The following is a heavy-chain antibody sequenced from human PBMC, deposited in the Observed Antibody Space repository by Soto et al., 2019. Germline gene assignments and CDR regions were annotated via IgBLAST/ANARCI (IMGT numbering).Heavy chain of an antibody. J-gene: IGHJ6*02. V-gene: IGHV3-9*01. Sequence: GGSLRLSCAASGFTFDDYAMHWVRQAPGKGLEWVSGISWNSGSIGYADSVKGQFTISRDNAKNSLYLQMNSLRAEDTALYYCAILDNYDILTGYLRTIYCYGMDVWGQGTTVTVSS. CDR3: AILDNYDILTGYLRTIYCYGMDV. CDR1: GFTFDDYA. D-gene: IGHD3-9*01. CDR2: ISWNSGSI.